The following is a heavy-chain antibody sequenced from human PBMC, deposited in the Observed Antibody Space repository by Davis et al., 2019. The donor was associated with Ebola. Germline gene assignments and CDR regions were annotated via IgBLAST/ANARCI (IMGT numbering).Heavy chain of an antibody. CDR1: GGSISSSSYY. CDR2: IYYSGST. Sequence: MPGGSLRLSCTVSGGSISSSSYYWGWIRQPPGKGLEWIGTIYYSGSTYYNPSLKSRVTISVDTSKNQFSLKLSSVTAADTAVYYCARLSSIWSGYSYNWFDPWGQGTLVTVSS. D-gene: IGHD3-3*01. CDR3: ARLSSIWSGYSYNWFDP. V-gene: IGHV4-39*01. J-gene: IGHJ5*02.